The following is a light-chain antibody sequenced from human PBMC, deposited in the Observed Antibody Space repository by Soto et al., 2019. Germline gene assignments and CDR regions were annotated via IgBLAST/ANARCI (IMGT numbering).Light chain of an antibody. Sequence: QSGLTQPPSISGAPGQRITISCTGSRSNLGAGYDAHWVRFLPGKAPKLLIFANTNRRPGVPDRFSGSRSDTSASLAITGLQTEDEAEYVCQSFDSDLNGYVFGAGTKLTVL. CDR1: RSNLGAGYD. V-gene: IGLV1-40*01. J-gene: IGLJ1*01. CDR3: QSFDSDLNGYV. CDR2: ANT.